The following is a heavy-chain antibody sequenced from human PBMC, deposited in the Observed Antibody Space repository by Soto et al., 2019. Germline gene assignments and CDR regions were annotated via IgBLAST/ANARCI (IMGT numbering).Heavy chain of an antibody. CDR2: IKPDGSEK. CDR1: GFTFNTYW. CDR3: ARGDYYDTSGPFSDAFDI. D-gene: IGHD3-22*01. J-gene: IGHJ3*02. V-gene: IGHV3-7*04. Sequence: GSLRLSCAASGFTFNTYWMSWVRQAPGKGLEWVANIKPDGSEKWYVDSVKGRFTISRDNAKNSLYLQMNSLRAEDTAVYFCARGDYYDTSGPFSDAFDIGGQGTLVTVSS.